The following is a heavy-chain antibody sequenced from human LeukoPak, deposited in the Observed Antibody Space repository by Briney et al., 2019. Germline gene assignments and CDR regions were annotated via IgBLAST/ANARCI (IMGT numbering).Heavy chain of an antibody. V-gene: IGHV4-4*02. D-gene: IGHD6-25*01. CDR3: AREGGPYRPLDY. CDR1: GRPNSSTNW. Sequence: PSETLSLTCGFSGRPNSSTNWWTWVRQPPGEGLEWIGEVHLSGRTNYNPSLESRVTMSVDMSENHISLKLTSVTAADTAVYYCAREGGPYRPLDYSGQGTLVTVSS. J-gene: IGHJ4*02. CDR2: VHLSGRT.